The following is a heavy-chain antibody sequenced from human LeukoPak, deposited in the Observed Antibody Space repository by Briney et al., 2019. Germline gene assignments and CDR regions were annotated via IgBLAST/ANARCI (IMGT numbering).Heavy chain of an antibody. D-gene: IGHD1-26*01. CDR3: AREYRGASDLRYLDL. CDR2: IYYSGST. J-gene: IGHJ2*01. V-gene: IGHV4-61*01. Sequence: SETLSLTCTVSGGSISSGSYYWTWIRQPPGKGLEWIGYIYYSGSTTYNPSLKSRVTISLDASKNQFSLKLSSVTAADTAVYYCAREYRGASDLRYLDLWGRGTLVTVSS. CDR1: GGSISSGSYY.